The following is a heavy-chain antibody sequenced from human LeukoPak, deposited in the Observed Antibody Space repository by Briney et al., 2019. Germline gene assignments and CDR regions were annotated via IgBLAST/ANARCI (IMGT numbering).Heavy chain of an antibody. V-gene: IGHV1-18*01. D-gene: IGHD3-3*01. CDR1: GYTFTSYG. CDR3: ARYDFWSGPDNRLYYYYMDV. CDR2: ISAYNGNT. Sequence: ASVKVSCKASGYTFTSYGISWVRQAPGQGLEWMGWISAYNGNTNYAQKLQGRVTMTTDTSTSTAYMEPRSLRSDDTAVYYCARYDFWSGPDNRLYYYYMDVWGKGTTVTVSS. J-gene: IGHJ6*03.